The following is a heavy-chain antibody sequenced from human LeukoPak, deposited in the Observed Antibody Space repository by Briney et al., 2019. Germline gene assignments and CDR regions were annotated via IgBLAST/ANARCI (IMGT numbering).Heavy chain of an antibody. CDR2: IYTSGST. CDR1: GGSISIYY. J-gene: IGHJ4*02. D-gene: IGHD3-10*01. V-gene: IGHV4-4*07. CDR3: ARGRITMVRGVIGGYYFDY. Sequence: SETLSLTCTVSGGSISIYYWNWIRQPAGKGLEWIGRIYTSGSTNYNPSLKSRVTISVDTSKNQFSLKLSSVTAADTAVYYCARGRITMVRGVIGGYYFDYWGQGTLVTVSS.